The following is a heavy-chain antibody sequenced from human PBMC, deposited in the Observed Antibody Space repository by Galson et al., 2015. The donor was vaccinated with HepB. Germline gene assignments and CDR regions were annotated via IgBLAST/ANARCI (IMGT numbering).Heavy chain of an antibody. CDR3: ARVESCETSITIFGVVIQGPSQICYYMDV. CDR2: MNPNSGNT. CDR1: GYTFTSYD. D-gene: IGHD3-3*01. V-gene: IGHV1-8*01. Sequence: SVKVSCKASGYTFTSYDINWVRQATGQGLEWMGWMNPNSGNTGYAQKFQGRVTMTRNTSISTAYMELSSLRSEDTAVYYCARVESCETSITIFGVVIQGPSQICYYMDVWGKGTTVTVSS. J-gene: IGHJ6*03.